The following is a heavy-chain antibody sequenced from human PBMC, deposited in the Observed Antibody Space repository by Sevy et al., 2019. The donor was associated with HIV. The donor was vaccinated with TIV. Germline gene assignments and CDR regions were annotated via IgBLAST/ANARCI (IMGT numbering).Heavy chain of an antibody. D-gene: IGHD2-2*01. Sequence: ASVKVSCKASGYTFTDYYMHWVRQAPGQGLEWMGWLNPKSGGTNYAQKFQGRVTLTRDTSISTAYMELSRLRSDDTALYYCARDSVAFPAALRYWGQGSLVTVSS. V-gene: IGHV1-2*02. J-gene: IGHJ4*02. CDR3: ARDSVAFPAALRY. CDR1: GYTFTDYY. CDR2: LNPKSGGT.